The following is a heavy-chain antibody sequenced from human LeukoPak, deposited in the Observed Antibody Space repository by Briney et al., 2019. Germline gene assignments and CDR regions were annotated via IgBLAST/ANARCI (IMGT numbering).Heavy chain of an antibody. CDR1: GFTFSSYE. V-gene: IGHV3-48*03. CDR3: ARVEQQLVRGC. CDR2: ISGTGSTR. Sequence: LGGSLRLSCSASGFTFSSYEMNWVRQAPGKGLEWVSYISGTGSTRYYADSVKGRFTISRDNAKNSLYLQMNSLRAEDTALYYCARVEQQLVRGCWGQGTLVTVSS. J-gene: IGHJ4*02. D-gene: IGHD6-13*01.